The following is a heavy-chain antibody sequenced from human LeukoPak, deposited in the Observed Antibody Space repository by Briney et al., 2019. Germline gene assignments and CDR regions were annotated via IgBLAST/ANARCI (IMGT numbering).Heavy chain of an antibody. Sequence: PGGSLRLSRAAPLFTFVNFAMSCVRQAPGKGLEWVSSIRDSGGTTDYADSVKGRFTISRDNSKNTLYLQINSLRSDPTDLSSSAYPFRGWYVFNCWGQGTLVTVSS. V-gene: IGHV3-23*01. CDR1: LFTFVNFA. D-gene: IGHD6-19*01. CDR3: AYPFRGWYVFNC. J-gene: IGHJ4*02. CDR2: IRDSGGTT.